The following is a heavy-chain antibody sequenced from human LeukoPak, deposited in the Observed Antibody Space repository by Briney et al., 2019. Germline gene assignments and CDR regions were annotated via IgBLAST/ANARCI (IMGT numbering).Heavy chain of an antibody. CDR3: ARSRGQVSYYYYYYMDV. J-gene: IGHJ6*03. V-gene: IGHV3-7*03. D-gene: IGHD2-8*01. CDR1: GFTFSSYW. Sequence: PGGSLRLSCAASGFTFSSYWMSWVRQAPGKGLEWVANIKEDGSEKYYVDSMKGRFTISRDNAKNSLYLQMNSLGAEDTAVYYCARSRGQVSYYYYYYMDVWGKGTTVTVSS. CDR2: IKEDGSEK.